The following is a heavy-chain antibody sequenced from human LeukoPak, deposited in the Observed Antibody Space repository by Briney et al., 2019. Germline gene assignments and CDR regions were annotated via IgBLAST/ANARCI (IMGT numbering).Heavy chain of an antibody. D-gene: IGHD3-16*02. V-gene: IGHV1-69*05. CDR3: AKDSSVWGSYRLPPFDP. J-gene: IGHJ5*02. CDR1: GGTFSSYA. Sequence: SVKVSCKASGGTFSSYAISWVRQAPGQGLEWMGGIIPIFGTANYAQKFQGRVTITTDESTSTAYMELSSLRAEDTAVYYCAKDSSVWGSYRLPPFDPWGQGTLVTVSS. CDR2: IIPIFGTA.